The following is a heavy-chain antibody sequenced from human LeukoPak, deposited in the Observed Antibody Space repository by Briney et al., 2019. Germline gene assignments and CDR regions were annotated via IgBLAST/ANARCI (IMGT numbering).Heavy chain of an antibody. CDR1: GFTFSTYW. V-gene: IGHV3-7*01. CDR2: IKQDGSEK. J-gene: IGHJ3*02. Sequence: GGSLRLSCAVSGFTFSTYWMSWVRQAPGKGLEWVANIKQDGSEKYYVDSVKGRFAISRDNAKNSLYLQMNSLRAEDTAVYYCARDYYYDSSDAFDIWGQGTMVTVSS. D-gene: IGHD3-22*01. CDR3: ARDYYYDSSDAFDI.